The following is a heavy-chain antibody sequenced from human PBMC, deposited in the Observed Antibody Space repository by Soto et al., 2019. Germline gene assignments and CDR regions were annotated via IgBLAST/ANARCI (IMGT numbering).Heavy chain of an antibody. D-gene: IGHD5-18*01. CDR1: GFSVRANY. CDR3: HGYGY. J-gene: IGHJ4*02. CDR2: IYDTDTT. Sequence: EVQLVESGGGLIQPGGSLRLSCAVSGFSVRANYISWVRQAPGKGLEWVSVIYDTDTTYYADSVKGRFIISRDISKNILYLQMNVLRAEDTALYYCHGYGYWGQGTLVTVSS. V-gene: IGHV3-53*01.